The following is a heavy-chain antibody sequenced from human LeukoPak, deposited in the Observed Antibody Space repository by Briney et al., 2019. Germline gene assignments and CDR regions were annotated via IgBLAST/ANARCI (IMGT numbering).Heavy chain of an antibody. V-gene: IGHV3-30-3*02. J-gene: IGHJ3*02. Sequence: GGSLRLSCAASGFTFSSYAMHWVRQAPGKGLEWVAVISYDGSNKYYADSVKGRFTISRDNSKNTLYLQMNSLRAEDTAVYYCAKSARTYCSSTSCFDDAFDIWGQGTMVTVSS. CDR3: AKSARTYCSSTSCFDDAFDI. CDR1: GFTFSSYA. D-gene: IGHD2-2*01. CDR2: ISYDGSNK.